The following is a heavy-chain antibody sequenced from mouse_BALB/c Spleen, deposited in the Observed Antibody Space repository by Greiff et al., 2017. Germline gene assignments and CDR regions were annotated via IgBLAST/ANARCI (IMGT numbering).Heavy chain of an antibody. CDR1: GYTFTSYW. D-gene: IGHD2-1*01. Sequence: VQLQQSGAELARPGASVKLSCKASGYTFTSYWMQWVKQRPGQGLEWIGAIYPGDGDTRYTQKFKGKATLTADKSSSTAYMQLSSLASEDSAVYYCARERDIYYGEGFDYWGQGTTLTVSS. CDR3: ARERDIYYGEGFDY. CDR2: IYPGDGDT. V-gene: IGHV1-87*01. J-gene: IGHJ2*01.